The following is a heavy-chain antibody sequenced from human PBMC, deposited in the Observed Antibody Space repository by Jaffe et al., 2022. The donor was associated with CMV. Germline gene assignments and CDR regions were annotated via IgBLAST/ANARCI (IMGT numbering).Heavy chain of an antibody. V-gene: IGHV2-26*01. CDR3: ARILIPPERYSGDYFDY. CDR1: GFSLSNARMG. D-gene: IGHD1-26*01. J-gene: IGHJ4*02. Sequence: QVTLKESGPVLVKPTETLTLTCTVSGFSLSNARMGVSWIRQPPGKALEWLAHIFSNDEKSYSTSLKSRLTISKDTSKSQVVLTMTNMDPVDTATYYCARILIPPERYSGDYFDYWGQGTLVTVSS. CDR2: IFSNDEK.